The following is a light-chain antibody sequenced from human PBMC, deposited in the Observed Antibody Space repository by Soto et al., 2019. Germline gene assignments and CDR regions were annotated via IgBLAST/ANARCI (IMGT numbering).Light chain of an antibody. Sequence: DIELIHSPDSLAVSLGERATINSKSSQSVLYRSNNKNYLAWYQQKPGKAPKVLIFDASSLESGVPSRFSGSGSATEFTLTISSLQPDDFATYYCQQYSTYPWTFGQGTMG. CDR3: QQYSTYPWT. V-gene: IGKV4-1*01. CDR2: DAS. J-gene: IGKJ1*01. CDR1: QSVLYRSNNKNY.